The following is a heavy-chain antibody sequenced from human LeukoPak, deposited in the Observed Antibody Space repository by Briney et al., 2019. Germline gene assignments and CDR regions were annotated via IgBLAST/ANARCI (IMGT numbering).Heavy chain of an antibody. J-gene: IGHJ6*03. D-gene: IGHD6-6*01. CDR1: GYSISSGYY. CDR2: IYHSGST. Sequence: SETLSLTCTVSGYSISSGYYWGWIRQPPGKGLEWIGSIYHSGSTYYNPSLKSRVTISVDTSKNQFSLKLSSVTAADTAVYYCARTLAPTEGVHYMDVWGKGTTVTVSS. V-gene: IGHV4-38-2*02. CDR3: ARTLAPTEGVHYMDV.